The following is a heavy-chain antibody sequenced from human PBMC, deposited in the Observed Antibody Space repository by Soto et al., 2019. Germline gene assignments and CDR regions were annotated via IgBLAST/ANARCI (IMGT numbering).Heavy chain of an antibody. CDR2: IDPSDSYT. D-gene: IGHD6-6*01. V-gene: IGHV5-10-1*01. J-gene: IGHJ6*02. CDR3: ARHLIAARRFIYYYYRMVV. CDR1: GYSFTSYW. Sequence: PGESLKISCKGSGYSFTSYWISWVRQMPGKGLEWMGRIDPSDSYTNYSPSFQGHVTISADKSISTAYLQWSSLKASDTAMYYCARHLIAARRFIYYYYRMVVWGQGTTVTVSS.